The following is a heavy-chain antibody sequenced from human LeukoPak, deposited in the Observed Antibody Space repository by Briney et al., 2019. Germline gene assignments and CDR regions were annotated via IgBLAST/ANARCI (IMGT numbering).Heavy chain of an antibody. V-gene: IGHV3-74*01. J-gene: IGHJ4*02. Sequence: GGSLRLSCAASGFTFSDYWMHWVRQGPGKGLVCVSRINTDGSSTSYADSVKGRFTISRDNAKNTLYLQMNSLRAEDTAVYYCARALTVLSDYWGQGTLVTVSS. D-gene: IGHD4-17*01. CDR2: INTDGSST. CDR3: ARALTVLSDY. CDR1: GFTFSDYW.